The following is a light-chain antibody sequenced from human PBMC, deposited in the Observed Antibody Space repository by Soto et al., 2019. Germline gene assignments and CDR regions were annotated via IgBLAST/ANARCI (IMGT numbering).Light chain of an antibody. CDR3: QQYGSSPTWT. CDR1: QSISRTY. V-gene: IGKV3-20*01. Sequence: ENVLTQSPGTLSLSPGERATLSCRASQSISRTYLAWYQQKPVQAPRLLIYATSSRATGIPDRFSGSGSGTDFTLTISRLEPEDFAVYYCQQYGSSPTWTFGQGTKVDIK. J-gene: IGKJ1*01. CDR2: ATS.